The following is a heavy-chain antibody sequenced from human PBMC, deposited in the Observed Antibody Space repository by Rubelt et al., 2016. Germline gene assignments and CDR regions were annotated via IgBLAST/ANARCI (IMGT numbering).Heavy chain of an antibody. J-gene: IGHJ2*01. Sequence: EVQLVESGGGLVKPGGSLRLSRAASGFTFSSYSMNWVRQAPGKGLEWVSSISSSSSYIYYADSVKGRFTISRDNAKNSLYLQMNSLRAEDTAVYYCAREGGYDRSRAFDLWGRGTLVTVSS. V-gene: IGHV3-21*01. CDR3: AREGGYDRSRAFDL. D-gene: IGHD5-12*01. CDR1: GFTFSSYS. CDR2: ISSSSSYI.